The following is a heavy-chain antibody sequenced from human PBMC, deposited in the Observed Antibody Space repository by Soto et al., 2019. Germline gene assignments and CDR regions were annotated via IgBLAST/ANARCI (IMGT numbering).Heavy chain of an antibody. CDR2: ISGSGGST. V-gene: IGHV3-23*01. J-gene: IGHJ6*03. Sequence: GGSLRLSCAASGFTFSSYAMSWVRQAPGKGLEWVSAISGSGGSTYYADSVKGRFTISRDNSKNTLYLQMNSLRAEDTAVYYCAKVTYYYGSGSYYTPPKSWRGYMDVWGKGTTVTVSS. CDR3: AKVTYYYGSGSYYTPPKSWRGYMDV. CDR1: GFTFSSYA. D-gene: IGHD3-10*01.